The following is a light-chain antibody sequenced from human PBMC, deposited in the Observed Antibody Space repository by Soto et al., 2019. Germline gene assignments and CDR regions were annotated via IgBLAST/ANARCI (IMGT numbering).Light chain of an antibody. CDR1: SSDVGGYNY. CDR2: EVS. Sequence: QSALTQPASVSGSPGQSITISCTGTSSDVGGYNYVSWYQQHLGKAPKLMIYEVSNRPSGVSNRFSGSKSGNTASLTISGLQAEDEADYYCSSYTSSSTGWVFGGGTKLTVL. CDR3: SSYTSSSTGWV. V-gene: IGLV2-14*01. J-gene: IGLJ3*02.